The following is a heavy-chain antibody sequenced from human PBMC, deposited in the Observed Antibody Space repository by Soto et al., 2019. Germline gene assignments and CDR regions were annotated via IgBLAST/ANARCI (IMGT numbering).Heavy chain of an antibody. D-gene: IGHD6-13*01. CDR2: IHYSGST. CDR3: ARRLFSSTWPSYFDY. Sequence: SETLSLTCTVSGGSISSSSYYWGWIRQPQGKGLEWIGCIHYSGSTYYNPSLRSRVTSSVDTSKNQFSLKVSSVTAADTAVYYCARRLFSSTWPSYFDYWGQGTLVTV. V-gene: IGHV4-39*01. J-gene: IGHJ4*02. CDR1: GGSISSSSYY.